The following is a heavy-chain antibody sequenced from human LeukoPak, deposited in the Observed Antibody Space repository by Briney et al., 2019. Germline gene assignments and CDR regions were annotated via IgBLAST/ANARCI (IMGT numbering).Heavy chain of an antibody. CDR3: ARDGNSSGWYADY. CDR1: GGTFSSYT. CDR2: IIPILGIA. J-gene: IGHJ4*02. Sequence: SVKVSCKASGGTFSSYTVSWVRQAPGQGLEWMGRIIPILGIANYAQKFQGRVTITADKSTSTAYMELSSLRSEDTAVYYCARDGNSSGWYADYWGQGTLVTVSS. V-gene: IGHV1-69*04. D-gene: IGHD6-19*01.